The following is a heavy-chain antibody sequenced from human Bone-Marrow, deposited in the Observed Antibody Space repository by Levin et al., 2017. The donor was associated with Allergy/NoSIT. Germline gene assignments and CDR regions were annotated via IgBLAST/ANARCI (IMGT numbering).Heavy chain of an antibody. J-gene: IGHJ6*02. CDR2: IAYDTSSK. V-gene: IGHV3-30*04. D-gene: IGHD6-13*01. CDR1: GFSFSSYV. Sequence: GGSLRLSCAASGFSFSSYVMHWVRQAPGKGLEWVAVIAYDTSSKYYADSVKGRFTISRDNSNNTLYLQMNSLRAEDTAVYFCARVSAYSSSWSAYYSNDYGMDVWGQGTTVTVSS. CDR3: ARVSAYSSSWSAYYSNDYGMDV.